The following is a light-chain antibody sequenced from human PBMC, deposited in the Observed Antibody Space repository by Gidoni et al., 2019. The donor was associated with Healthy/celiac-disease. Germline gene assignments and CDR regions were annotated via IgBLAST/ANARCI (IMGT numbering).Light chain of an antibody. Sequence: VLTQPPPASGTPGQRVTISCSGSSSNIGSNTVNWYQQLPGTAPKLLICSNNQRPSGVPARFSGSKSGTSASLAISGLQSEDEADYYCAAWDDSLNGYWVFGGGTKLTVL. J-gene: IGLJ3*02. CDR2: SNN. CDR1: SSNIGSNT. V-gene: IGLV1-44*01. CDR3: AAWDDSLNGYWV.